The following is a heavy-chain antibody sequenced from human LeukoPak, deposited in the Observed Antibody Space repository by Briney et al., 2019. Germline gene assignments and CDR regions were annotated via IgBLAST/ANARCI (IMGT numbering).Heavy chain of an antibody. J-gene: IGHJ3*02. V-gene: IGHV4-38-2*02. D-gene: IGHD3-10*01. CDR3: ASPIYGSGSDDAFDI. Sequence: SETLSLTCTVSGYSISSGYYWGWLRQPPGKRLEWIGIIYHSGSTYYNPSLKSRVTISVDTSKNQFSLKLSSVTAADTAAYYCASPIYGSGSDDAFDIWGQGTMVTVSS. CDR1: GYSISSGYY. CDR2: IYHSGST.